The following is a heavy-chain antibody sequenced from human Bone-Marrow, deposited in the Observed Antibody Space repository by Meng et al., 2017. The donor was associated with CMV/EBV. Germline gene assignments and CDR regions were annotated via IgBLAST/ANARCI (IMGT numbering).Heavy chain of an antibody. Sequence: SVKVSCKASGGTFSSYAISWVRQAPGQGLEWMGRIIPILGIANYAQKFQGRVTITADKSTSTAYMELSSLRSEDTAVYYCARDGGLTGTTWDYHYYGMDVWGQGTTVTVSS. CDR3: ARDGGLTGTTWDYHYYGMDV. J-gene: IGHJ6*02. D-gene: IGHD1-7*01. CDR1: GGTFSSYA. CDR2: IIPILGIA. V-gene: IGHV1-69*04.